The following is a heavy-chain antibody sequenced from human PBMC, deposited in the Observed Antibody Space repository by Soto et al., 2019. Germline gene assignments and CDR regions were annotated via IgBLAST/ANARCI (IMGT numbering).Heavy chain of an antibody. V-gene: IGHV4-61*08. CDR1: GGSVSSGVHY. Sequence: TLETLSLTCTVSGGSVSSGVHYWSWIRQPPGKGLEWIGNIYYSGSTNYNPSLKSRVTISVDTSKNQFSLKLNSATAADTAVYYCVRRPATAFYYFDYWGQGTLVTVSS. J-gene: IGHJ4*02. CDR2: IYYSGST. D-gene: IGHD2-21*02. CDR3: VRRPATAFYYFDY.